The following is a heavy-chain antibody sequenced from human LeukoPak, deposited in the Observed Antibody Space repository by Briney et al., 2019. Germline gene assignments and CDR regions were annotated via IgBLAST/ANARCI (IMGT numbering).Heavy chain of an antibody. D-gene: IGHD6-19*01. CDR3: AKGPLIEVAGTTWDY. V-gene: IGHV3-21*04. J-gene: IGHJ4*02. Sequence: GSLRLSCAASGFTFSSYSMNWVRQAPGKGLEWVSSISSSSSHIYYADSVKGRFTISRDNSKNTLHLQMNSLRAEDTAVYYCAKGPLIEVAGTTWDYWGQGTLVTVSS. CDR1: GFTFSSYS. CDR2: ISSSSSHI.